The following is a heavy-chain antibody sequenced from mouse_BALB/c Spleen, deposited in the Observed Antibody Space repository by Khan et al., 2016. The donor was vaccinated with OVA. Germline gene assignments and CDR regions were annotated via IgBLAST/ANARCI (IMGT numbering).Heavy chain of an antibody. CDR1: GYSITSEYA. CDR3: ARKDYYDYDPFPY. V-gene: IGHV3-2*02. Sequence: EVKLEESGPGLVKPSQSLSLTCTVTGYSITSEYAWNWIRQFPGNKLEWMGYINYSGNTRFTPSLKSRTSITRDTSKNQFFLQLNSVTTEDTATYYCARKDYYDYDPFPYWGQGTLVTVSA. CDR2: INYSGNT. J-gene: IGHJ3*01. D-gene: IGHD2-4*01.